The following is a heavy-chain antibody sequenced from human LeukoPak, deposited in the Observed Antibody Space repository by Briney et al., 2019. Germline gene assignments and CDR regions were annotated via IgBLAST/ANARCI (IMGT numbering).Heavy chain of an antibody. CDR1: GYTFTSYY. Sequence: ASVKVSCKASGYTFTSYYMHWVRQAPGQGLEWMGWINPNSGGTNYAQKFQGRVTMTRDTSISTAYMELSRLRSDDTAVYYCARDVEEYCSSTSCYIVDYWGQGTLVTVSS. CDR2: INPNSGGT. CDR3: ARDVEEYCSSTSCYIVDY. J-gene: IGHJ4*02. V-gene: IGHV1-2*02. D-gene: IGHD2-2*01.